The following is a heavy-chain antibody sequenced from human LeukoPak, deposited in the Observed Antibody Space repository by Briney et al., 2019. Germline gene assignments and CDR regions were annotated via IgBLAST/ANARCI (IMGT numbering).Heavy chain of an antibody. D-gene: IGHD5-12*01. V-gene: IGHV3-11*06. CDR1: GLTFNDYY. Sequence: GGSLRLSCAVSGLTFNDYYMSWIRQAPGKGLEWLSYISRTSSYTKYVDSVKGRFTISRDNAKNSLYLQMNNLRAGDTAVYYCASHGGHDYFDYWGQGTLVTVSS. CDR3: ASHGGHDYFDY. CDR2: ISRTSSYT. J-gene: IGHJ4*02.